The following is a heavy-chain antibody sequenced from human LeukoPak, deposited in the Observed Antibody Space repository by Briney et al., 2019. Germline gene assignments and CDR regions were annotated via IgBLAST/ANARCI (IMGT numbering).Heavy chain of an antibody. V-gene: IGHV7-4-1*02. CDR2: INTNTGHP. Sequence: ASVKVSCKASGCTFTSYAMNWVRQAPGQGLEWMGWINTNTGHPTYAQGFTGRFVFSLDTSVSTAYLQISSLKAEDTAVYYCARDPGEASYTNPYYYYYYMDVWGKGTTVTVSS. CDR3: ARDPGEASYTNPYYYYYYMDV. J-gene: IGHJ6*03. CDR1: GCTFTSYA. D-gene: IGHD2-2*02.